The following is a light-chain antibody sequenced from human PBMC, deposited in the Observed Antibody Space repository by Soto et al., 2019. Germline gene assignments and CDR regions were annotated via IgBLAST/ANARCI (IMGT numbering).Light chain of an antibody. V-gene: IGKV3-20*01. CDR1: QTISSNY. CDR3: QQYGSSLIT. CDR2: GAS. Sequence: QSPGTLSLSPGERATLSCRASQTISSNYLAWYQQKPGQAPRLLIYGASGRATGIPDRFSGSGAGTDFTLTISRLEPEDFAVYYCQQYGSSLITFGQGTRLEIK. J-gene: IGKJ5*01.